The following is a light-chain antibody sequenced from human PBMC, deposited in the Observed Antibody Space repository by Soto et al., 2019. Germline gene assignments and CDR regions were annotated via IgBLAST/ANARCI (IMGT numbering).Light chain of an antibody. CDR2: AAS. J-gene: IGKJ4*01. CDR3: QQYDNLPPRVT. CDR1: QSISSW. Sequence: IQLTQSPSSLSASVGDRVTITCRASQSISSWLAWYQQKPGKAPKLLIYAASNLDTGVPSRFSGGGSGTDFTFTISSLQPEDFATYYCQQYDNLPPRVTFGGGTKVDIK. V-gene: IGKV1-33*01.